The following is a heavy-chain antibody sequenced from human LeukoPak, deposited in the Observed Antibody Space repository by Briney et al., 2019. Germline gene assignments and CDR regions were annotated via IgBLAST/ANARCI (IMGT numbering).Heavy chain of an antibody. CDR2: IKQDGSEK. CDR1: GFTFSSYW. CDR3: AKDMFLSYGGNSGWYFDY. V-gene: IGHV3-7*03. J-gene: IGHJ4*02. D-gene: IGHD4-23*01. Sequence: GGPLRLSCAASGFTFSSYWMSWVRQAPGKGLEWVANIKQDGSEKYYVDSVKGRFAISRDNAKNSLYLQMNSLRAEDTALYYCAKDMFLSYGGNSGWYFDYWGQGTLVTVSS.